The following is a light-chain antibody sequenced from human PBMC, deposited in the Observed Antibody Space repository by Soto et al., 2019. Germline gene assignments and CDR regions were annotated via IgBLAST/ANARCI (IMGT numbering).Light chain of an antibody. CDR1: QSVRSW. J-gene: IGKJ4*01. CDR2: DAS. CDR3: QQYDNYPLT. V-gene: IGKV1-5*01. Sequence: DIQMTQSPATLSASVGGRVTITCRASQSVRSWLAWYQQKPGTAPKLLIFDASRLESGVPSRFSGSASGTEFTLTISSLQPDDFATYYCQQYDNYPLTFGGGTKVDIK.